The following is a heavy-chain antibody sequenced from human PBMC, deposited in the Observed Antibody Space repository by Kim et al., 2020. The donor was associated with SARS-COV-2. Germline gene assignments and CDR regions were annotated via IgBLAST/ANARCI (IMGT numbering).Heavy chain of an antibody. J-gene: IGHJ6*02. Sequence: GGSLRLSCAASGFTFSSYWMSWVRQAPGKGLEWVANIKQDGSEKYYVDSVKGRFTISRDNAKNSLYLQMNSLRAEDTAVYYCARDFTPSSWYNYYYYGMDVWGQGTTVTVSS. CDR1: GFTFSSYW. CDR2: IKQDGSEK. D-gene: IGHD6-13*01. CDR3: ARDFTPSSWYNYYYYGMDV. V-gene: IGHV3-7*01.